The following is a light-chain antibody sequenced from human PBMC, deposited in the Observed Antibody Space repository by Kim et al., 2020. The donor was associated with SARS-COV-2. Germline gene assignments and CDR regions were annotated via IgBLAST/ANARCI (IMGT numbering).Light chain of an antibody. Sequence: QSALTQPASVSGSPGQSITISCTGTSSDVGTYNLVSWYQQHPGKAPKLMIYEGSKRPSGVSNRFSGSKSGKTASLTIAGLQADDEADYYCCSNSGSSTRVFGGGTQLTVL. V-gene: IGLV2-23*01. J-gene: IGLJ3*02. CDR3: CSNSGSSTRV. CDR1: SSDVGTYNL. CDR2: EGS.